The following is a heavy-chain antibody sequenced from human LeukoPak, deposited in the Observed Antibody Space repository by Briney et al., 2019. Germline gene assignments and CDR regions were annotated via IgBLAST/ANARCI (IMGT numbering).Heavy chain of an antibody. CDR2: ISPYNGHT. V-gene: IGHV1-18*01. CDR3: ARENPTANWNLRFDP. CDR1: GYTFTSYG. D-gene: IGHD1-20*01. J-gene: IGHJ5*02. Sequence: ASVKVSCKASGYTFTSYGVTWVRQAPGQGLEWVGWISPYNGHTNYAQKFQGRVTMTRDTSISTAYMELSRLRSDDTAVYYCARENPTANWNLRFDPWGQGTLVTVSS.